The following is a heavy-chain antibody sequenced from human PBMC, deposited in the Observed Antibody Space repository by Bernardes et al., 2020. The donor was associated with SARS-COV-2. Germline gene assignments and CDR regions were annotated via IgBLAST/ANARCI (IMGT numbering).Heavy chain of an antibody. CDR2: IKEDGSDK. J-gene: IGHJ4*02. CDR1: GFTLSNSY. CDR3: ARGPY. Sequence: AGTLRLSCPSSGFTLSNSYMNWVRLAPGKGLEWVANIKEDGSDKYYVDSVKGRFSISRDNAKNILYLQMNSLRVEDTAIYYCARGPYWGPGTLVTVST. V-gene: IGHV3-7*04.